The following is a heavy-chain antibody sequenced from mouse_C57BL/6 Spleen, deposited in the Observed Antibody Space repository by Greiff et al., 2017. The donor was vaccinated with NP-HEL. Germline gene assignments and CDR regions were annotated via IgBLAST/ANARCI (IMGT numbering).Heavy chain of an antibody. J-gene: IGHJ4*01. CDR3: ARPRSNYDAMDY. CDR1: GFTFSDYG. CDR2: ISSGSSTI. Sequence: EVMLVESGGGLVKPGGSLKLSCAASGFTFSDYGMHWVRQAPEKGLEWVAYISSGSSTIYYADTVKGRFTISRDNAKNTLFLQMTSLRAEDTAMYYCARPRSNYDAMDYWGQGTSVTVSS. D-gene: IGHD2-5*01. V-gene: IGHV5-17*01.